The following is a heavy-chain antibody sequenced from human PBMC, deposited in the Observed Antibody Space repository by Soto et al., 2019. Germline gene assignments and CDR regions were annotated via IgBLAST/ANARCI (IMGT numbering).Heavy chain of an antibody. V-gene: IGHV3-23*01. CDR3: AKGQLGHYDYIWGSYREDY. CDR2: ISGSGGST. J-gene: IGHJ4*02. CDR1: GFTFNSYA. Sequence: PGGSLRLSCAASGFTFNSYAMSWVRQAPGRGLEWVSAISGSGGSTYYADSVKGRFTISRDNSKNTLYLQMNSLRAEDTAVYYCAKGQLGHYDYIWGSYREDYWGQGTQVTVSS. D-gene: IGHD3-16*02.